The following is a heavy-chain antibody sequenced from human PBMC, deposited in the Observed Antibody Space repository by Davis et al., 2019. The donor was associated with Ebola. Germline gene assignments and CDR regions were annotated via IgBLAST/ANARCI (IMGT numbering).Heavy chain of an antibody. Sequence: PGGSLRLSCAASGFIFSSYAMNWVRQAPGQGLDWVSAITGSGTYYTDSVKGRFTISRDNFMNTLYLQMNSLRAEDTAVYYCANEIRPNDYWGQGTLLTVSS. CDR2: ITGSGT. J-gene: IGHJ4*02. CDR3: ANEIRPNDY. CDR1: GFIFSSYA. V-gene: IGHV3-23*01.